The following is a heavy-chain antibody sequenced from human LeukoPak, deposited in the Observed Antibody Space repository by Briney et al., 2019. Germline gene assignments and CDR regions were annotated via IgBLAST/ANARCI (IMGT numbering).Heavy chain of an antibody. V-gene: IGHV4-34*01. CDR1: GGSFSGYY. Sequence: PSETLSLTCAVYGGSFSGYYWRWIRQPPGKGLEWIGEINHSGSTNYNPSLKSRVTISVDTSKNQFSLKLSSVTAADTAVYYCARLRGLRLGELSLYSEMDFAYWGQGTLVTVSS. CDR2: INHSGST. D-gene: IGHD3-16*02. CDR3: ARLRGLRLGELSLYSEMDFAY. J-gene: IGHJ4*02.